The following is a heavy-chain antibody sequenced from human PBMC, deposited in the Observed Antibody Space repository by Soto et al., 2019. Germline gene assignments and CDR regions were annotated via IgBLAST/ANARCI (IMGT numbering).Heavy chain of an antibody. J-gene: IGHJ4*02. V-gene: IGHV1-2*04. CDR2: INPNSGGT. D-gene: IGHD3-10*01. Sequence: ASVKVSCKASGYTFTGYYMHWVRQAPGQGLEWMGWINPNSGGTNYAQKFQGWVTMTRDTSISTAYMELSRLRSDDTAVYYCERDRYYGSGSYYQFDYWGQGTLVTVSS. CDR1: GYTFTGYY. CDR3: ERDRYYGSGSYYQFDY.